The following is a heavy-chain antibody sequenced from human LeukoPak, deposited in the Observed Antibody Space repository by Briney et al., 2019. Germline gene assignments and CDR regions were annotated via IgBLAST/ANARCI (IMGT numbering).Heavy chain of an antibody. CDR1: GFTLSSYW. V-gene: IGHV3-7*01. CDR3: ARDRIAAAGTDYDY. D-gene: IGHD6-13*01. CDR2: IKGDDSAR. J-gene: IGHJ4*02. Sequence: SGGSLRLSCAASGFTLSSYWMTWVRQAPGKGLEWVANIKGDDSARYYVDSVKGRFTISRDNAYNSVYLQMNSLRPEDTAVYYCARDRIAAAGTDYDYWGQGGLVTV.